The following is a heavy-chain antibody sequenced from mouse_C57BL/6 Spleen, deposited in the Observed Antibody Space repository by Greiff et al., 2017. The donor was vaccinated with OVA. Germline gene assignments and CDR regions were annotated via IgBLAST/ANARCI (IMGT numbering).Heavy chain of an antibody. Sequence: VQLQQPGAELVRPGTSVKLSCKASGYTFTSYWMHWVKQRPGQGLEWLGVIDPSDSSTNYNQKFKGKATLTVDTSSSTAFMQLSSLQSEAPAVYYCASALYSNYTYYYAMDYWGQGTSVTVSS. D-gene: IGHD2-5*01. CDR3: ASALYSNYTYYYAMDY. J-gene: IGHJ4*01. CDR2: IDPSDSST. CDR1: GYTFTSYW. V-gene: IGHV1-59*01.